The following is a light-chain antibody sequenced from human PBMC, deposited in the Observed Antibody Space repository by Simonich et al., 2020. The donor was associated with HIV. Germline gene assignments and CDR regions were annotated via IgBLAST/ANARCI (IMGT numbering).Light chain of an antibody. Sequence: QSALTQPASVSGSPGQSITISCTGTSRDVGGYNYVSWYQQHPDKAPKLMIYYVSKRPSGVSNRFSGSKSGNTASLTISGLQAEDEADYYCSSYTSSSTYVVFGGGTKLTVL. J-gene: IGLJ2*01. CDR1: SRDVGGYNY. CDR2: YVS. CDR3: SSYTSSSTYVV. V-gene: IGLV2-14*01.